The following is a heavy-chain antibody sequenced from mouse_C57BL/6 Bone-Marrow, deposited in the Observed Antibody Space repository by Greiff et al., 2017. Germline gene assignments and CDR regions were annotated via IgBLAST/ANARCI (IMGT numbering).Heavy chain of an antibody. Sequence: QVQLQQSGAELVRPGSSVKLSCKASGYTFTSYWMDWVKQRPGQGLEWIGNIYPSDSETHYNQKFKDKATLTVDKSASTAYMQLSSLTSEDSAVYCCARWTYGKGYWGQGTTLTVAS. CDR3: ARWTYGKGY. D-gene: IGHD2-1*01. CDR2: IYPSDSET. V-gene: IGHV1-61*01. J-gene: IGHJ2*01. CDR1: GYTFTSYW.